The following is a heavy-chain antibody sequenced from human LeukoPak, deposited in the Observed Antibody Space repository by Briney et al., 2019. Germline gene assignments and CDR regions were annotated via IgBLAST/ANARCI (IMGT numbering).Heavy chain of an antibody. CDR3: AKVPSGLLSETRFDY. CDR2: ISYDGSNK. D-gene: IGHD2-21*02. V-gene: IGHV3-30*04. J-gene: IGHJ4*02. Sequence: GGSLRLSCAASGFTFSSYAMHWVRQAPGKGLEWVAVISYDGSNKYYADSVKGRFTISRDNSRNTLYLQMNSLRAEDTAVYYCAKVPSGLLSETRFDYWGQGTLVTVSS. CDR1: GFTFSSYA.